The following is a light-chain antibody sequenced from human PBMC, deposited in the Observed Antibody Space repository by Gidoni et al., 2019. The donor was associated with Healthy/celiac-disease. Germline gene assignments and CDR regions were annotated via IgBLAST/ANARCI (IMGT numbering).Light chain of an antibody. V-gene: IGLV2-8*01. CDR2: EVS. CDR1: SSDVGGYNY. J-gene: IGLJ2*01. CDR3: SAYAGSNNLV. Sequence: QSALTQPPSASGSPGHPVTISCTGTSSDVGGYNYVSWYHQHPGKAPKLMIYEVSKRPSGVPDRFSGSKSGNTASLTVSGLQAEDEADYYCSAYAGSNNLVFGGGTKLTVL.